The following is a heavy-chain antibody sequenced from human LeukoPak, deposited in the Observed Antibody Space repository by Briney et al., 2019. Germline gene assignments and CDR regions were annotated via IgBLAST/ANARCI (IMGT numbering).Heavy chain of an antibody. CDR2: IYYSGST. D-gene: IGHD1-26*01. Sequence: SETLSLTCTVSGGSISSYYWSWIRQPPGKGLEWIGYIYYSGSTNYNPSLKSRVTISVDTSKNQFSLKLSSVTVADTAVYYCARVGGTNFYYYGMDVWGQGTTVTVSS. CDR3: ARVGGTNFYYYGMDV. J-gene: IGHJ6*02. V-gene: IGHV4-59*01. CDR1: GGSISSYY.